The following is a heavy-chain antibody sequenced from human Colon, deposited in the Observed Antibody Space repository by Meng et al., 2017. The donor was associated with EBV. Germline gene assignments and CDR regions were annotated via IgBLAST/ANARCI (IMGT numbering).Heavy chain of an antibody. CDR1: GGSKSSNNW. D-gene: IGHD3-10*01. Sequence: QVAVEVSGPGLVKPSGTLSLTCAVSGGSKSSNNWWSWVRQPPGKGLEWIGEIFHSGSTKPNPSLKSRVTMSMDKSKNQFSLRLSSVTAADTAVYYCVSSDYYGSGSYYPWGQGTLVTVSS. J-gene: IGHJ5*02. CDR2: IFHSGST. CDR3: VSSDYYGSGSYYP. V-gene: IGHV4-4*02.